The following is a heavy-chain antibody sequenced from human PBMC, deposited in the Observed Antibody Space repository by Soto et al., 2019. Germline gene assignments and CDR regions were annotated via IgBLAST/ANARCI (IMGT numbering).Heavy chain of an antibody. CDR1: GYTFTSYD. J-gene: IGHJ4*02. Sequence: SVKVSCKASGYTFTSYDINWVRQATGQGLEWMGGIIPIFGTANYAQKFQGRVTITADESTSTAYMELSSLRSEDTAVYYCARATPGYSYGYWGQGTLVTVSS. CDR3: ARATPGYSYGY. CDR2: IIPIFGTA. V-gene: IGHV1-69*13. D-gene: IGHD5-18*01.